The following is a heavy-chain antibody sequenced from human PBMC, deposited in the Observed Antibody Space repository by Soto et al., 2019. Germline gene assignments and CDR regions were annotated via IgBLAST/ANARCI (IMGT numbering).Heavy chain of an antibody. D-gene: IGHD3-10*01. CDR2: ISDDGSRA. V-gene: IGHV3-23*01. CDR3: TRGPRPSSVGTGAF. J-gene: IGHJ4*02. Sequence: EVQLLESGGGFIQPGGSLRLSCAASGFSFSTYAMSWVRQAPGKGLEWVSRISDDGSRADYADSVKGRFTISRDNAKNTLYLEMHVLRADDTAVYYCTRGPRPSSVGTGAFWGQGTPVTVSS. CDR1: GFSFSTYA.